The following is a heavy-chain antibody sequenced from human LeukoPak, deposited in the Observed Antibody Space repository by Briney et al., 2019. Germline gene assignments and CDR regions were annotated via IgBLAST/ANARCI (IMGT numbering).Heavy chain of an antibody. Sequence: SETLSLTCTVSGGSISSYYWSWIRQPPGKGLEWIGYIYYSGSTNYNPSLKSRVTISVDTSKNQFSLKLSSVTAADTAVYYCARDPPITMVRGGLDYWGQGTLVTVSS. D-gene: IGHD3-10*01. CDR1: GGSISSYY. V-gene: IGHV4-59*12. J-gene: IGHJ4*02. CDR3: ARDPPITMVRGGLDY. CDR2: IYYSGST.